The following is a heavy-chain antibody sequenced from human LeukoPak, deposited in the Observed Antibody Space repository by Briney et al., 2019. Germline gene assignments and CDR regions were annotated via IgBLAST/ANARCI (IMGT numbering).Heavy chain of an antibody. CDR1: GFTVSNNY. D-gene: IGHD2-15*01. CDR2: IYYSGST. Sequence: GSLRLSCAASGFTVSNNYMSWVRQAPGKGLEWIGYIYYSGSTNYNPSLKSRVTISVDTSKNQFSLKLSSVTAADTAVYYCARYPAAVVAAMGFDYWGQGALVTVSS. J-gene: IGHJ4*02. V-gene: IGHV4-59*02. CDR3: ARYPAAVVAAMGFDY.